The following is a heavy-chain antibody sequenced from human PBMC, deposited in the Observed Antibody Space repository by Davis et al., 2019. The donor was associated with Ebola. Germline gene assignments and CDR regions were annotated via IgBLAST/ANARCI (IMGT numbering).Heavy chain of an antibody. CDR1: GFTFSSYA. CDR3: ARVEPIVVVPAATLSLAFDI. D-gene: IGHD2-2*01. V-gene: IGHV3-21*01. J-gene: IGHJ3*02. CDR2: ISSSSSYI. Sequence: PGGSLRLSCAASGFTFSSYAMSWVRQAPGKGLEWVSSISSSSSYIYYADSVKGRFTISRDNAKNSLYLQMNSLRAEDTAVYYCARVEPIVVVPAATLSLAFDIWGQGTMVTVSS.